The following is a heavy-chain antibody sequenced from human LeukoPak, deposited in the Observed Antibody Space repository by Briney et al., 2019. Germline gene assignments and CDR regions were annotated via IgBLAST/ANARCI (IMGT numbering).Heavy chain of an antibody. J-gene: IGHJ3*02. CDR2: IYYSGST. CDR1: GYSISSSSYY. D-gene: IGHD3-10*01. Sequence: PSEALSLTCTVSGYSISSSSYYWGWIRQPAGKGLEWIGSIYYSGSTYYNPSLKSRVTISVDTSKNQFSLKLSSVTAADTAVYYCARVGTHMKVGESAGAFDIWGQGTMVTVSS. CDR3: ARVGTHMKVGESAGAFDI. V-gene: IGHV4-39*07.